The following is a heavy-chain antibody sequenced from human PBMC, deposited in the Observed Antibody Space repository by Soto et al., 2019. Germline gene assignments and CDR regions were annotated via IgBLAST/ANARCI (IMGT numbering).Heavy chain of an antibody. CDR3: GRVAGIAVAGRAAFDI. D-gene: IGHD6-19*01. CDR2: IIPILGIA. V-gene: IGHV1-69*02. CDR1: GGTFSSYT. Sequence: QVQLVQSGAEVKKPGSSVKVSCKASGGTFSSYTISWVRQAPGQGLEWMGRIIPILGIANYAQKFQGRVTITADKSTSTAYMELSSLRSEDTAVYYCGRVAGIAVAGRAAFDIWGQGTMVTVSS. J-gene: IGHJ3*02.